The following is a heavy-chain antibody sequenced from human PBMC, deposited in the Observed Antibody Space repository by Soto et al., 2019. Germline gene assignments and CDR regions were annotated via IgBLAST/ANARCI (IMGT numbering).Heavy chain of an antibody. CDR2: LNAGNSNR. Sequence: ASVKVSCKASGYSFTSYAIHWVRQAPGQRLEWLEWLNAGNSNREYSQKFQGRIIMTKDTSASTAYMELSSLRSEDTAVYYCARGYDFVWGSYRSDAFDIWGQGTMVTVSS. V-gene: IGHV1-3*01. CDR1: GYSFTSYA. CDR3: ARGYDFVWGSYRSDAFDI. J-gene: IGHJ3*02. D-gene: IGHD3-16*02.